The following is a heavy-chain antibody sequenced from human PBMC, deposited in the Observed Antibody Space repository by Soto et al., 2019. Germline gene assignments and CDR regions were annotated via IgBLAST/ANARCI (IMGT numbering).Heavy chain of an antibody. CDR3: AKDKPGTTSFDY. Sequence: EVQLLESGGGLVQPGGSLRLSCAASGFTISSYAMSWVRQAPGKGLEWVSAISDRGATTHYADSVKGRFTISRDTSKNTLYLQINTLIAEDTAVYYCAKDKPGTTSFDYWGRGTLVTVSS. CDR2: ISDRGATT. J-gene: IGHJ4*02. CDR1: GFTISSYA. V-gene: IGHV3-23*01. D-gene: IGHD1-1*01.